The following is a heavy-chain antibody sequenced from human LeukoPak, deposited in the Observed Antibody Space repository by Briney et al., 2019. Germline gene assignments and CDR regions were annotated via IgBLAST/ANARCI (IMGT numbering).Heavy chain of an antibody. V-gene: IGHV3-30*02. D-gene: IGHD3-9*01. J-gene: IGHJ4*02. Sequence: PGGSLRLSCAASGFTFSSYGMHWVRQAPGKGLEWVAFIRYDGSNKYYADSVKGRFTISRDNSKNTLYLQMNSLRAEDTALYYCAKDPGLRYSTYYFDYWGQGTLVTVSS. CDR1: GFTFSSYG. CDR2: IRYDGSNK. CDR3: AKDPGLRYSTYYFDY.